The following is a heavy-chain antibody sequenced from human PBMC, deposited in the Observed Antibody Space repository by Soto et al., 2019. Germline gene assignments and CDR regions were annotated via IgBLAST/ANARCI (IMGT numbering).Heavy chain of an antibody. CDR3: AKDGPGVGATDFDS. J-gene: IGHJ4*02. V-gene: IGHV3-74*01. Sequence: GGSLRLSCAVSGFTFITYWMHWVRQAPGKGLVWVSRINSDGSTSTYADSVKGRFTISRDNAKNTLYLQMNSLRAEDTAEYYCAKDGPGVGATDFDSWGLGTLVTVSS. D-gene: IGHD1-26*01. CDR1: GFTFITYW. CDR2: INSDGSTS.